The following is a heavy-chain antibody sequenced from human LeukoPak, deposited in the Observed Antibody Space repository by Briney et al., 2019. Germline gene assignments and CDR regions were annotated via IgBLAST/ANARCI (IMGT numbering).Heavy chain of an antibody. Sequence: NPSETLSLTCAVSGYSISSGYYWGWIRQPPGKGLEWIGSIYHSGSTYYNPSLKSRVTISVDTSKNQFSLKLSSVTAADTAVYYCARVGVWSASNWFDPWGQGTLVTVSS. CDR2: IYHSGST. J-gene: IGHJ5*02. V-gene: IGHV4-38-2*01. CDR1: GYSISSGYY. D-gene: IGHD3-3*01. CDR3: ARVGVWSASNWFDP.